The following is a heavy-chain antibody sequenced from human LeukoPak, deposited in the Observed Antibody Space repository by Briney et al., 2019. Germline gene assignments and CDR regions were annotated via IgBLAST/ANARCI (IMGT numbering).Heavy chain of an antibody. Sequence: PGGSLRLSCAASGFTFNSYAMSWVRQAPGKGLEWVSAISGSGGSTYYADSVKGRFTISRDNSKNTLYLQMNSLRAEDTAVYYCAKDRGYYYDSSAFDYWGQGTLVTVSS. CDR2: ISGSGGST. J-gene: IGHJ4*02. CDR1: GFTFNSYA. D-gene: IGHD3-22*01. CDR3: AKDRGYYYDSSAFDY. V-gene: IGHV3-23*01.